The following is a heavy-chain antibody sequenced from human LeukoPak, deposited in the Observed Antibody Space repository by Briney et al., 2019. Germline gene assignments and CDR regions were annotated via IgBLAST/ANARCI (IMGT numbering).Heavy chain of an antibody. D-gene: IGHD1-26*01. CDR2: LYRGGST. CDR3: SRDRGGGYLQGYFLH. J-gene: IGHJ1*01. V-gene: IGHV3-66*01. Sequence: PGESLRLSCAASGFTVSSSYMSWVRQAPGKGLELVSVLYRGGSTYIADSVKGIFSISRDNSKNTLNLQMNSLRGEDTAVYYCSRDRGGGYLQGYFLHWGQGSLVIVSS. CDR1: GFTVSSSY.